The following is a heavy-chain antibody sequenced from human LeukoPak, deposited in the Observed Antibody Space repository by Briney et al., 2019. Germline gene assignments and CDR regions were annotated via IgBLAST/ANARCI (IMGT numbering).Heavy chain of an antibody. D-gene: IGHD2-2*01. CDR2: IKPNSGDT. J-gene: IGHJ6*03. CDR1: GFTLTDY. V-gene: IGHV1-2*02. CDR3: GRADSVPAGDYHYWYMDV. Sequence: GASVKVSCKASGFTLTDYIHWVRQDPRQGLQWMGWIKPNSGDTDYAQKFQGRVTMTRDTSISTVYMELSSLRSDDTAVYYCGRADSVPAGDYHYWYMDVWGKGTTVTVSS.